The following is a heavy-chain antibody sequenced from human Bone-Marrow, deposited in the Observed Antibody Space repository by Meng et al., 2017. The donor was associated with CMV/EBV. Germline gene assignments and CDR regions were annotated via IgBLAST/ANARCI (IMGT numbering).Heavy chain of an antibody. CDR2: IIPILDIA. Sequence: SVKVSCKASGGTFSSYAFSWVRQAPGQGLEWIGGIIPILDIANYAQKFQGRVTMTRNTSISTAYMELSSLRSVTAADTAVYYCARAEYFYDSSGLGRDPTYFAYWGRGTRVTVSS. D-gene: IGHD3-22*01. J-gene: IGHJ4*02. CDR1: GGTFSSYA. V-gene: IGHV1-69*10. CDR3: ARAEYFYDSSGLGRDPTYFAY.